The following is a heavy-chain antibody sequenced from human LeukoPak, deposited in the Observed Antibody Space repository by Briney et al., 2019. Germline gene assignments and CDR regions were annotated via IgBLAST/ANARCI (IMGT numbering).Heavy chain of an antibody. V-gene: IGHV4-34*01. D-gene: IGHD6-13*01. J-gene: IGHJ6*02. CDR3: ARSRSSSSWYRPYYYGMDV. CDR1: GGSFSGYY. Sequence: SETLSLTCAVYGGSFSGYYWSWIRQPPGKGLEWIGEINHSGSTNYNPSLKSRVTISVDTSKNQFSLKLSSVTAADTAVYYCARSRSSSSWYRPYYYGMDVWGQGTTVTVSS. CDR2: INHSGST.